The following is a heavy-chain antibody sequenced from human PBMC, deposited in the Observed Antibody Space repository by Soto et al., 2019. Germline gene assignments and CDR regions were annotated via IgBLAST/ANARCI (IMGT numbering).Heavy chain of an antibody. D-gene: IGHD3-16*02. CDR3: ATLYDYIWGSYRRPPYYFDY. Sequence: PGESLKISCAASGITFSTYAMTWVRQAPGKGLEWVSAISGSGGSTYYADSVKGRFTISRDNSKDTLSLQMNSLGAEDTAVYYCATLYDYIWGSYRRPPYYFDYWGQGTLVTVSS. V-gene: IGHV3-23*01. J-gene: IGHJ4*02. CDR2: ISGSGGST. CDR1: GITFSTYA.